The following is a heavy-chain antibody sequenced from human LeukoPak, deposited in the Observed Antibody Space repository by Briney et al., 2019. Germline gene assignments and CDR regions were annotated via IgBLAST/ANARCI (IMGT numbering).Heavy chain of an antibody. V-gene: IGHV4-59*08. CDR2: IYYSGGT. CDR1: GGSISTYY. CDR3: ARRLAVTGRYYFDY. J-gene: IGHJ4*02. D-gene: IGHD6-19*01. Sequence: SETLSLTCTVSGGSISTYYWTWIRQSPGKGLEWIGFIYYSGGTKYNPSLESRVTISLDMSKNQSSLKLSSVTAADTAVYYCARRLAVTGRYYFDYWGQGTLVTVSS.